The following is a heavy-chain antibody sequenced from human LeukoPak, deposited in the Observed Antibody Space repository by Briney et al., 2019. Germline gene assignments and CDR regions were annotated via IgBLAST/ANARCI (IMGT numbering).Heavy chain of an antibody. D-gene: IGHD5-12*01. CDR1: GGSISSGGYS. V-gene: IGHV4-30-2*01. CDR2: IYHSGST. CDR3: ARVGPLYGGYVLGY. Sequence: SETLSLTCAVSGGSISSGGYSWSWIRQPPGKGLEWIGYIYHSGSTYYNPSLKSRVTISVDRSKNQFSLKLSSVTAADTAVYYCARVGPLYGGYVLGYWGQGTLVTVSS. J-gene: IGHJ4*02.